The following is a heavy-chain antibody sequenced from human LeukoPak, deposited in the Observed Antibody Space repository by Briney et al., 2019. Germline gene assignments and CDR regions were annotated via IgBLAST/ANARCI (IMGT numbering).Heavy chain of an antibody. CDR3: ARDRSSMYYDSSGYYYRYWYFDL. D-gene: IGHD3-22*01. Sequence: RGSLRLSCAASGFTVSSNYMSWVRQAPGKGLEWVSVIYSGGSTYYADSVKGRFTISRDNSKNTLYLQMNSLRAEDTAVYYCARDRSSMYYDSSGYYYRYWYFDLWGRGTLVTVSS. CDR1: GFTVSSNY. V-gene: IGHV3-53*01. CDR2: IYSGGST. J-gene: IGHJ2*01.